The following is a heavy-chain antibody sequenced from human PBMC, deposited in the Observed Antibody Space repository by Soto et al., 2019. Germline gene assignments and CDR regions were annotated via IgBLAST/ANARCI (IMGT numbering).Heavy chain of an antibody. Sequence: SETLSLTCAVYDGSFSGYYWSWIRQPPGKGLEWIGEINHSGSTNYNPSLKSRVTISVDTSKNQFSLKLSSVTAADTAVYYCATRYYYGSGMYYYYMDVWGKGTTVTVSS. D-gene: IGHD3-10*01. CDR3: ATRYYYGSGMYYYYMDV. CDR2: INHSGST. V-gene: IGHV4-34*01. J-gene: IGHJ6*03. CDR1: DGSFSGYY.